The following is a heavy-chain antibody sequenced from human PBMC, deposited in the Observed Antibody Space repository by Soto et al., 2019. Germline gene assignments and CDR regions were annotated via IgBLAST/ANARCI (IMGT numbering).Heavy chain of an antibody. CDR3: ARLRSRGGAGNFDY. V-gene: IGHV3-9*03. CDR2: LDWDSGRI. Sequence: EVQLVESGGGLVQPGRSLRLSCVASGFRFDGHAMNWVRQTPGKGLEWVSGLDWDSGRIDYAEFVKGRFTISRDNAQNSLYLQMNSLRTEDMALYYCARLRSRGGAGNFDYWGQGTLVTVSS. D-gene: IGHD2-21*01. J-gene: IGHJ4*02. CDR1: GFRFDGHA.